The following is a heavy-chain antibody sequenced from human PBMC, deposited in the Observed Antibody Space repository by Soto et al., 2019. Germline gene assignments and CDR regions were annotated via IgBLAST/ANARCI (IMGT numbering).Heavy chain of an antibody. CDR3: ARDPYYDYVWGSYPVDYYYGMDV. CDR1: GFTFSSYA. Sequence: GGSLRLSCAASGFTFSSYAMHWVRQAPGKGLEWVAVISYDGSNKYYADSVKGRLTISRDNSKNTLYLQMNSLRAEDTAVYYCARDPYYDYVWGSYPVDYYYGMDVWGQGTTVTVSS. J-gene: IGHJ6*02. D-gene: IGHD3-16*02. CDR2: ISYDGSNK. V-gene: IGHV3-30-3*01.